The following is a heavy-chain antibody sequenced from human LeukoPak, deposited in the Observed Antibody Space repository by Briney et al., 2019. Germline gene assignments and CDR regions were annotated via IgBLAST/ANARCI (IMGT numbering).Heavy chain of an antibody. Sequence: SETLSLTCAVSGYSISSGYYWGWIRQPPGTGLEWIGSIYHSGSTYYNSSLKSRATISVDRSKNQFSLKLSSVTAADTAVYYCARVGVGVTKSFDYWGQGTLVTVSS. V-gene: IGHV4-38-2*01. J-gene: IGHJ4*02. CDR2: IYHSGST. CDR3: ARVGVGVTKSFDY. CDR1: GYSISSGYY. D-gene: IGHD1-26*01.